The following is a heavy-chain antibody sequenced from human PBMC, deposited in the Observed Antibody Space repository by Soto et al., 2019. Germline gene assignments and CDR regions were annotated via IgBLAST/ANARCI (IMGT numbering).Heavy chain of an antibody. V-gene: IGHV4-59*01. CDR1: GGSISSYC. CDR3: AREKYYYDSSGYYFFHWFDP. Sequence: PSETLSLTCTVSGGSISSYCWSWIRQPPGKGLEWIGYIYYSGSTNYNPSLKSRVTISVDTSKNQFSLKLSSVTAADTAVYYCAREKYYYDSSGYYFFHWFDPWGQGTLVTVSS. J-gene: IGHJ5*02. D-gene: IGHD3-22*01. CDR2: IYYSGST.